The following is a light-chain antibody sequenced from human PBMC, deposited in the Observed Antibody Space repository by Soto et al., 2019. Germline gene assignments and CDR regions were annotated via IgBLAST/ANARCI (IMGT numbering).Light chain of an antibody. V-gene: IGKV3-11*01. CDR3: QQYNNWPRT. CDR2: DAS. J-gene: IGKJ1*01. Sequence: EIVLTQSPATLSLSPGERATLSCRASQSVSSYLAWYQQKPGQAPRLLIYDASNRATGIPARFSGSGSETEFTLTISSLQSADFAVYYCQQYNNWPRTFGQGTKVDIK. CDR1: QSVSSY.